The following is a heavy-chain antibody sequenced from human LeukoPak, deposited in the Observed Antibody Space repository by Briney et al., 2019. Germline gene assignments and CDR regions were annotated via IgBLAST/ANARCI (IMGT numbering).Heavy chain of an antibody. J-gene: IGHJ5*02. V-gene: IGHV5-51*01. CDR2: IYPGDSDT. CDR3: ARHSRHWFDP. Sequence: GESLKISCKGSGYNFSRYWIGWVRQMPGKGLEWMGIIYPGDSDTRYSPSFQGQVTISADKSISTAYLQWSSLKASDTAMYYCARHSRHWFDPWGQGTLVTVSS. CDR1: GYNFSRYW.